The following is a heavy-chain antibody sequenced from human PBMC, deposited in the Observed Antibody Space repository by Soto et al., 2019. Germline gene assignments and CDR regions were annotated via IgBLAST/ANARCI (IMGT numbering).Heavy chain of an antibody. CDR1: GSSISSGGYY. Sequence: SETLSLTCTVSGSSISSGGYYWSWIRQHPGKGLEWIGYIYYSGSTYYNPSLKSRVTISVDTFKNQFSLKLSSVTAADTAVYYCARVIVVVPAAMSGYSHFDYWGQGTLVTVSS. V-gene: IGHV4-31*03. CDR2: IYYSGST. CDR3: ARVIVVVPAAMSGYSHFDY. J-gene: IGHJ4*02. D-gene: IGHD2-2*01.